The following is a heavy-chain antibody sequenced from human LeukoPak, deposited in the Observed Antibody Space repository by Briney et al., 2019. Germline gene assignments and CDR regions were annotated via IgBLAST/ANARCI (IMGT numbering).Heavy chain of an antibody. V-gene: IGHV1-46*01. CDR1: GYTFTSYY. CDR3: ARSPNYDFWSGYYWAQVYYGMDV. D-gene: IGHD3-3*01. J-gene: IGHJ6*02. Sequence: ASVKVSCKASGYTFTSYYMHWVRQAPGQGLERMGIINPSGGSTSYAQKFQGRVTMTRDTSTSTVYMDLSSLRSEDTAGYYCARSPNYDFWSGYYWAQVYYGMDVWGQGTTVTVSS. CDR2: INPSGGST.